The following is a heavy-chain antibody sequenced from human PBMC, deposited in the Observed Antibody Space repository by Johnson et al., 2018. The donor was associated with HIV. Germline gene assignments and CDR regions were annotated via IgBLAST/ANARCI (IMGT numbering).Heavy chain of an antibody. D-gene: IGHD6-6*01. CDR1: GFTFSSYA. Sequence: QVQLVESGGGVVQPGRSLRLSCAASGFTFSSYAMHWVRQAPGKGLEWVAVISYDGSNKYYADSVKGRFTISRDNSKNTLYLQMNSLRAEDTAVYYCARAGRSSDAFDIWGQGTMVTVSS. CDR3: ARAGRSSDAFDI. J-gene: IGHJ3*02. CDR2: ISYDGSNK. V-gene: IGHV3-30*04.